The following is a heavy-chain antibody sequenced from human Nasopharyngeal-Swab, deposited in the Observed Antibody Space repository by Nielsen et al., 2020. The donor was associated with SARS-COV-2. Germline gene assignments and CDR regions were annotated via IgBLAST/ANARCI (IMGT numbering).Heavy chain of an antibody. V-gene: IGHV4-34*01. D-gene: IGHD4-23*01. CDR3: ARLSNSAGDY. Sequence: GSLRLSCAVYAGSFSGYYWTWIRQPPGEGLEWIGEINHSGRTKYNPSLKSRVTISVETSKNQFSLKLTSVTAADTAVYYCARLSNSAGDYWGQGTLVTVSS. CDR2: INHSGRT. J-gene: IGHJ4*02. CDR1: AGSFSGYY.